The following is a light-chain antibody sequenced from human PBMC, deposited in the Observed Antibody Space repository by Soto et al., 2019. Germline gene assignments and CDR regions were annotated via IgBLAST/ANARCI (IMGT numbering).Light chain of an antibody. J-gene: IGLJ1*01. Sequence: QSVLTQPPSVSGAPGQRVTISCTGSSSNIGAGYDVHWYQQLPGTPPKLLIYGNDNRPSGVPDRFSGSRSGTSASLAITGLQAEDEADYYCQSYDRSLSGSVFGAGTKVTVL. CDR2: GND. V-gene: IGLV1-40*01. CDR3: QSYDRSLSGSV. CDR1: SSNIGAGYD.